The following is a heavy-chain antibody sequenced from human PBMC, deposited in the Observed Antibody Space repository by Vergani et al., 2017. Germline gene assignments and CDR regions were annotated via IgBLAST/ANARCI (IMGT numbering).Heavy chain of an antibody. J-gene: IGHJ4*02. CDR3: ARGRVGAVAGPAY. Sequence: QVQLEESGGGVVQPGRSLRLTCAGSGFTLSSHAMHWVRQAPGKGLEWVAFIWYDGSKEYYADSVKGRFTISRDNSKNTLYLQMNSLRAEDTAVYYCARGRVGAVAGPAYWGQGTLVTVSS. D-gene: IGHD6-19*01. CDR2: IWYDGSKE. V-gene: IGHV3-33*01. CDR1: GFTLSSHA.